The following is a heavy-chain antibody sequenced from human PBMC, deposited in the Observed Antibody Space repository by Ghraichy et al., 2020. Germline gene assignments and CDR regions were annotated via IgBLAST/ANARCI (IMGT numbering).Heavy chain of an antibody. CDR2: IGMTGTST. V-gene: IGHV3-23*01. Sequence: GGSLRLSCTASGFTFNSYAMNWVRQAPGKGLEWVSGIGMTGTSTYYADSVKGQFTISRDNSKNTVFLQMNSLRTEDTAVYYCAKDSAAVAGKRGGFDIGCHGTMSTFSS. D-gene: IGHD6-19*01. CDR3: AKDSAAVAGKRGGFDI. CDR1: GFTFNSYA. J-gene: IGHJ4*03.